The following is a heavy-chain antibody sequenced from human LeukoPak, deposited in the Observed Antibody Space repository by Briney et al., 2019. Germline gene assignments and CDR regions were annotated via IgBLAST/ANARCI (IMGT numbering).Heavy chain of an antibody. J-gene: IGHJ6*03. V-gene: IGHV5-51*01. Sequence: GESLKISCKGSGYSFTNYWIGWVRQMPGKGLEWMGIIYPGDSDTRYSPSLQGQVTVSADKSISTAYLQWSSLKASDTAMYYCARGPYSENYSKPPYYYYYMDVWGTGTTVTVSS. CDR1: GYSFTNYW. CDR3: ARGPYSENYSKPPYYYYYMDV. D-gene: IGHD1-26*01. CDR2: IYPGDSDT.